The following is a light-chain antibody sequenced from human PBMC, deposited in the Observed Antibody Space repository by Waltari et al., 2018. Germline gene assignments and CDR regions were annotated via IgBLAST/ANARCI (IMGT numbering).Light chain of an antibody. Sequence: DIQITQYPSSLSASVGDRVTITCRASQSINRYLHWYQQKTGKAPKLLIYAASSLQSGVPSRFSVSGSGTDFTLTISSLQPEDFATYYCQQSYGTPPTFGQGTKVEIK. V-gene: IGKV1-39*01. CDR2: AAS. J-gene: IGKJ1*01. CDR1: QSINRY. CDR3: QQSYGTPPT.